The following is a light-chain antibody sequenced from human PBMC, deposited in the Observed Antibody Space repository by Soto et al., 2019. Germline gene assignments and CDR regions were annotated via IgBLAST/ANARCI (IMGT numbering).Light chain of an antibody. J-gene: IGKJ1*01. CDR1: QSLVHSDGNTY. CDR3: MQGTHWLWT. Sequence: DVVMTQSPLSLPVTLGQPASISCRSSQSLVHSDGNTYLSWFQQRPGQSPRRLIYKVSNRDSGDHDRFSGSESGTDFTLKISRLEAEDVGVYYCMQGTHWLWTFGHGTKVDIK. CDR2: KVS. V-gene: IGKV2-30*02.